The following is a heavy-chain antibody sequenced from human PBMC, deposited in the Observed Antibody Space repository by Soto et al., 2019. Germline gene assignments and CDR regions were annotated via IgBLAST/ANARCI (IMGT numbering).Heavy chain of an antibody. Sequence: SETLSLTCTVSGGSISSYYWSWIRQPPGKGLEWIGYIYYSGSTNYNPSLKSRVTISVDTSKNQFSLKLSSVTAADTAVYYCARAHQYQLLLFDYWGQGTLVTVSS. V-gene: IGHV4-59*01. CDR1: GGSISSYY. D-gene: IGHD2-2*01. CDR2: IYYSGST. J-gene: IGHJ4*02. CDR3: ARAHQYQLLLFDY.